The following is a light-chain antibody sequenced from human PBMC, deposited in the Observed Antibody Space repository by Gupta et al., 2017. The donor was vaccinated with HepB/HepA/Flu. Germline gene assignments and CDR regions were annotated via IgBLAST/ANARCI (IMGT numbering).Light chain of an antibody. CDR3: QQESSSPLT. J-gene: IGKJ4*01. CDR1: QSVSSRY. V-gene: IGKV3-20*01. Sequence: EIVLTQSSVTLSLSPGERVTPSCRASQSVSSRYLPWYQQKPGQAPRLLIYGASSRATGIPDRFSGSGSGTEFTLTISSLEPEDFAVYYCQQESSSPLTFGEGTIVEIK. CDR2: GAS.